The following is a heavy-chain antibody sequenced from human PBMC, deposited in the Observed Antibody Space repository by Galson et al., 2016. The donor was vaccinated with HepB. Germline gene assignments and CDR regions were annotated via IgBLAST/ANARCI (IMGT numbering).Heavy chain of an antibody. CDR2: ICYIWST. Sequence: SETLSLTCTVSGDSISSDYWSWIRQPPGKGLEWIGYICYIWSTNYTLSLKSRVTISIDTSKNQFSLRLHSVTAADTALYYCARLSPTWGYGKIDYWGRGTLITVSS. J-gene: IGHJ4*02. D-gene: IGHD5-12*01. CDR1: GDSISSDY. V-gene: IGHV4-59*08. CDR3: ARLSPTWGYGKIDY.